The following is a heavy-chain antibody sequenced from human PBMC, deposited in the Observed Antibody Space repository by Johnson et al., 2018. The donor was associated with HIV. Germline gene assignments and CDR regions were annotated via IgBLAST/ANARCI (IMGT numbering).Heavy chain of an antibody. CDR2: ISGSGGST. V-gene: IGHV3-23*04. CDR1: GFTFDDYG. Sequence: VQLVESGGGVVRPGGSLRLSCAASGFTFDDYGMSWVRQAPVRGLEWVSAISGSGGSTYYADSVMGRFTISRDNSKNTLYPQMNSLRAEDTAVYYCAKVRNYYGSGVGAFDIWGQGTMVTVSS. CDR3: AKVRNYYGSGVGAFDI. D-gene: IGHD3-10*01. J-gene: IGHJ3*02.